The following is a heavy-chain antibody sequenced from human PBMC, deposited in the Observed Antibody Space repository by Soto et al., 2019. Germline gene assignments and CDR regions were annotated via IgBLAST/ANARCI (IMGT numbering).Heavy chain of an antibody. D-gene: IGHD2-8*01. CDR1: GGSIISSGYY. J-gene: IGHJ4*02. Sequence: QLQLQESGPGLVKPSETLSLTCTVSGGSIISSGYYWVWIRQPPGKGLAWIGRICNSGSTYYNPSLKSRVTISVDPYKNQFSLKLSSVTAAATAVYYCARLGMVTKYVDYWGQGTLVTVSS. CDR3: ARLGMVTKYVDY. CDR2: ICNSGST. V-gene: IGHV4-39*01.